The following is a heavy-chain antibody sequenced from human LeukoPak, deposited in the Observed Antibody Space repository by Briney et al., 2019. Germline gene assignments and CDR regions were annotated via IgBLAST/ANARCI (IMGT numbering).Heavy chain of an antibody. V-gene: IGHV4-31*03. Sequence: SETLSLTCTVSGGSISSGGYYWSWIRQHPGKGLEWIGYIYYSGSTYYNPSLKSRVTISVDTSKNQFSLKLSSVTAADTAVYYCARAKVHSGTFDYWGQGTLVTVSS. CDR2: IYYSGST. CDR1: GGSISSGGYY. J-gene: IGHJ4*02. D-gene: IGHD1-1*01. CDR3: ARAKVHSGTFDY.